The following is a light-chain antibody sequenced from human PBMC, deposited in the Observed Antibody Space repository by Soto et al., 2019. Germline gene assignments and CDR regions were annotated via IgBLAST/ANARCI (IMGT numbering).Light chain of an antibody. J-gene: IGKJ1*01. V-gene: IGKV4-1*01. Sequence: DIVMTQSPDSLAVSLGERATINCKSSQSVLYSSNNKNHLAWYQQKSGHPPKLLIYWASTRESGVPARFRGSGSGTDFTLTISSLQAEDVAVYYCQQYYSTPWTFGQGTKVEIK. CDR2: WAS. CDR1: QSVLYSSNNKNH. CDR3: QQYYSTPWT.